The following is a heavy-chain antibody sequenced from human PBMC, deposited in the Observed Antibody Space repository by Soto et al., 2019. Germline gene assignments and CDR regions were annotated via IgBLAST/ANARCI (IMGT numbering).Heavy chain of an antibody. CDR2: ISAYNGNT. V-gene: IGHV1-18*01. CDR1: GYTFTSYG. J-gene: IGHJ5*02. D-gene: IGHD6-19*01. Sequence: GASLKVSCKASGYTFTSYGISWVRQAPGQGLEWMGWISAYNGNTNYAQKLQGRVTMTTDTSTSAAYMELRSLRSDDTAVYYCARNVAGWFWFDPWGQGTLVTVSS. CDR3: ARNVAGWFWFDP.